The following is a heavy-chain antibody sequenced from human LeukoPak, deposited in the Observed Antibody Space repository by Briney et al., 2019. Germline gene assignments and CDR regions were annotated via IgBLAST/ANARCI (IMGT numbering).Heavy chain of an antibody. Sequence: GGSLRLSCAASGFTFSSYAMSWVRQAPGKGLEWVSAISGSGGSTYYADSVKGRFTISRDNSKNTLYLQMNSLRAEDTAVYYCAKPPGNHKLIYYFDYWGQGTLVTVSS. CDR3: AKPPGNHKLIYYFDY. J-gene: IGHJ4*02. D-gene: IGHD4-23*01. CDR2: ISGSGGST. CDR1: GFTFSSYA. V-gene: IGHV3-23*01.